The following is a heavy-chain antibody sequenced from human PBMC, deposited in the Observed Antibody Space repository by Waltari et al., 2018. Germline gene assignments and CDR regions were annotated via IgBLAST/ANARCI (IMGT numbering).Heavy chain of an antibody. V-gene: IGHV4-34*01. Sequence: QVQLQQWGAGLLKPSETLSLTCAVYGGSFSGYYWSWIRQPPGKGLEWIGEINHSGSTNYNPSLKSLVTISVDTSKNQFSLKLSSVTAADTAVYYCARGTDPDGQWLPFDYWGQGTLVTVSS. CDR1: GGSFSGYY. J-gene: IGHJ4*02. CDR2: INHSGST. CDR3: ARGTDPDGQWLPFDY. D-gene: IGHD6-19*01.